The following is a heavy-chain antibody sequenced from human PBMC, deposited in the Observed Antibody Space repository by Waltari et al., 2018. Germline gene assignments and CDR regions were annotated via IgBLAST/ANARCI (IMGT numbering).Heavy chain of an antibody. CDR1: CGSFSGYY. J-gene: IGHJ4*02. Sequence: QVQLQQWVAGLLKPSETLSLTCAVYCGSFSGYYWSWIRQPPGKGLEWIGEINHRGSTNYNPSLKSRVTRSVDTSKNQFSLKLSSVTAADTAVYYCAGSWYYFDYWGQGTLVTVSS. V-gene: IGHV4-34*01. CDR3: AGSWYYFDY. CDR2: INHRGST.